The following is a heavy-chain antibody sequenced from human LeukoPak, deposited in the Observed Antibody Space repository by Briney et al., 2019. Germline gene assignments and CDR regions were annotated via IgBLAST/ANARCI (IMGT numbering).Heavy chain of an antibody. V-gene: IGHV1-69*13. D-gene: IGHD3-10*01. CDR2: IIPIFATA. Sequence: SVKVSCKASGYTFTGYYMHWVRQAPGQGLEWMGGIIPIFATADYAQKFQGRVTADESTSTAYMELSSLRSEDTAVYYCAVGVRGSGSYQIWGHAFDIWGQGTMVTVSS. CDR1: GYTFTGYY. CDR3: AVGVRGSGSYQIWGHAFDI. J-gene: IGHJ3*02.